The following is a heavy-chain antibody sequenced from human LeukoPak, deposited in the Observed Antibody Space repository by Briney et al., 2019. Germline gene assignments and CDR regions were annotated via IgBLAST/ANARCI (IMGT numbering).Heavy chain of an antibody. D-gene: IGHD2/OR15-2a*01. CDR1: NYTFTSSG. Sequence: ASVKVPCKASNYTFTSSGISWVRQAPGQGLEWMGWISGFNGHTNYAQKFQGRVTMTTDTSTSTAYMELRSLRSDDTAVYYCARQNLRDSDAFDIWGQGTMVTVSS. J-gene: IGHJ3*02. CDR2: ISGFNGHT. CDR3: ARQNLRDSDAFDI. V-gene: IGHV1-18*01.